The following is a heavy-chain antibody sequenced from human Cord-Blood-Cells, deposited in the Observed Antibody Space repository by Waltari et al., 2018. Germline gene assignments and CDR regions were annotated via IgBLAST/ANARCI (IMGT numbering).Heavy chain of an antibody. D-gene: IGHD1-20*01. CDR3: ARDFYNWNPLGAFDI. Sequence: EVQLVESGGGLVKPGGSLRLSCAASGFTFSSYSMNWVRQAPGKGLEWVSSISSSSSYIYYADSVKGRFTISRDNAKNSLYLQMNSLRAEDTAVYYCARDFYNWNPLGAFDIWGQGTMVTVSS. V-gene: IGHV3-21*01. J-gene: IGHJ3*02. CDR2: ISSSSSYI. CDR1: GFTFSSYS.